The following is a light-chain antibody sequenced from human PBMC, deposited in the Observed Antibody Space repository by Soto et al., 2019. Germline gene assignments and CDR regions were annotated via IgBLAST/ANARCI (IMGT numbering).Light chain of an antibody. V-gene: IGLV6-57*03. CDR2: EDN. Sequence: FMLTQPHSVSESPGKTVTISCTRSSGSIASNYVQWYQQRPGSAPTTVIYEDNQRPSGVPDRFSGSIDSSSNSASLTISGLNTEDEADYYCQSYDSNQGVVFGGGTKLTVL. CDR3: QSYDSNQGVV. J-gene: IGLJ2*01. CDR1: SGSIASNY.